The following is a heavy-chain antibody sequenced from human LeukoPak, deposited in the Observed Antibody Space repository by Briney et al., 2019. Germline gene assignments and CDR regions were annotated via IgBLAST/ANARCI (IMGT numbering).Heavy chain of an antibody. CDR2: IYYSGIT. J-gene: IGHJ4*02. V-gene: IGHV4-59*01. CDR3: ARGWGPTGDFIDY. CDR1: GGSISSYY. D-gene: IGHD7-27*01. Sequence: SETLSLTCTVSGGSISSYYWSWIRQPPGKGLEWIGYIYYSGITNYNPSLKSRVTISVDTSKNQFSLKLSSVTAADTAVYYCARGWGPTGDFIDYWGQGTLVTVSS.